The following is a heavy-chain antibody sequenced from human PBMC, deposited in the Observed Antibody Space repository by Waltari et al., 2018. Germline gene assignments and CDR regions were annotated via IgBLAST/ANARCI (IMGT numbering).Heavy chain of an antibody. J-gene: IGHJ5*02. CDR2: ISSDGSGK. Sequence: QVEASGGGVVQPGGSLRLSCVASVYPFNNYGMHWVGQAPGKGMEWLAVISSDGSGKYYADSVKGRFTMSRDNSKNMVYLQMNSLRPEDTAVYYCAKAGGIYNYPLDPWGQGTLVTVSS. CDR1: VYPFNNYG. D-gene: IGHD1-26*01. CDR3: AKAGGIYNYPLDP. V-gene: IGHV3-30*18.